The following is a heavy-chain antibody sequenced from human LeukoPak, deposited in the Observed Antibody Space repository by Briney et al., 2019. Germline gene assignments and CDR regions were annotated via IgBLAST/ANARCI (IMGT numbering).Heavy chain of an antibody. CDR1: GFTFSSYW. CDR3: ARDLKRYCSGGSCSDFDY. D-gene: IGHD2-15*01. Sequence: GGSLRLSCAASGFTFSSYWTSWVRQAPGKGLEWVANIKQDGSEKYYVDSVKGRFTISRDNAKNSLYLQMNSLRAEDTAVYYCARDLKRYCSGGSCSDFDYWGQGTLVTVSS. V-gene: IGHV3-7*01. J-gene: IGHJ4*02. CDR2: IKQDGSEK.